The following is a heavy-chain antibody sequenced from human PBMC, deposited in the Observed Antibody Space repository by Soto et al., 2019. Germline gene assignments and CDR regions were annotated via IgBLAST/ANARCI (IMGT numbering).Heavy chain of an antibody. D-gene: IGHD4-17*01. CDR1: GGSIRDYS. J-gene: IGHJ4*02. CDR3: ARVGGDDFGDSGGFDY. Sequence: SETLSLTCTVSGGSIRDYSWTWIRQPPGKGLEWIRYIYYSGRTNYNPSLKSRVSISVDTSKNHFSLQLRSVTAADTAVYYCARVGGDDFGDSGGFDYWGQGTLVTVSS. V-gene: IGHV4-59*01. CDR2: IYYSGRT.